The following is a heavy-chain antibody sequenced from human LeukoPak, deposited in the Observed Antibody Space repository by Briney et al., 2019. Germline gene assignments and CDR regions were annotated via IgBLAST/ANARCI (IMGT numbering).Heavy chain of an antibody. Sequence: GGSLRLSCEASGFTFGTYGMTWVRQAPGKGLEWVSGITGSSTWTYYADSVRGRFTISRDNSKNTLHLQMNNLTADGTAIYYCARELVSLGTGYFDLWGRGTLVTVSS. CDR3: ARELVSLGTGYFDL. D-gene: IGHD7-27*01. CDR1: GFTFGTYG. CDR2: ITGSSTWT. V-gene: IGHV3-23*01. J-gene: IGHJ2*01.